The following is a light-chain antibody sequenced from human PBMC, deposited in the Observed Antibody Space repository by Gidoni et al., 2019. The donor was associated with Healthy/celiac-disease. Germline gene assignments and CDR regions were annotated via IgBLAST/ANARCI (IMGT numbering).Light chain of an antibody. V-gene: IGKV4-1*01. CDR2: CAS. CDR3: QQYYSTPPYT. J-gene: IGKJ2*01. CDR1: QSVLYSSSNKNY. Sequence: DIVMTQSPDSLAVSLGERATINCKSSQSVLYSSSNKNYLAWYQQKPGQPPKLLIYCASTRESGVPDRFSGSGSGTDFTLTISSLQAEDVAVYYCQQYYSTPPYTFGQGTKLEIK.